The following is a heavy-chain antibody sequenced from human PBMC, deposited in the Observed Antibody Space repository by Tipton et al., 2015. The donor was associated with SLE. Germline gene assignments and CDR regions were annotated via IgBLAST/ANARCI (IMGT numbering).Heavy chain of an antibody. CDR2: IKPGDSDT. CDR3: ARFEWDVLRDGFDI. V-gene: IGHV5-51*03. D-gene: IGHD1-26*01. Sequence: VQLVQSGAEVKKPGESLKISCKGSGYSFTTYWIAWVCQMPGKGLEWMGIIKPGDSDTRYSPSFQGQVTISADKSISTAFLQWSSLKASDTAMYYCARFEWDVLRDGFDIWGQGTMVTVSS. J-gene: IGHJ3*02. CDR1: GYSFTTYW.